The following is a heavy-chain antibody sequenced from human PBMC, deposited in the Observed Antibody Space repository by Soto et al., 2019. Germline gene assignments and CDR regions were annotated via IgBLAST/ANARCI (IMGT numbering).Heavy chain of an antibody. D-gene: IGHD3-9*01. CDR1: GYTLTGYY. V-gene: IGHV1-2*04. CDR2: INPNSGGT. Sequence: ASVKVSCKASGYTLTGYYMHWARQAPGQGLEWMGWINPNSGGTNYAQKFQGWVTMTRDTSISTAYMELSRLRSDDTAVYYCARGHFDWLRSHGMEVWGQGITVTLSS. CDR3: ARGHFDWLRSHGMEV. J-gene: IGHJ6*02.